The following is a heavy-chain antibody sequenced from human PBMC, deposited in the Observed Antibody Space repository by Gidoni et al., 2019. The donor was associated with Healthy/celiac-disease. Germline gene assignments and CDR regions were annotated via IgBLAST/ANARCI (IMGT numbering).Heavy chain of an antibody. V-gene: IGHV4-34*01. Sequence: QVQLQQWGAGLLKPSETLSLTCAVYGGSFSNYYWTWIRQPPGKGLEWIGEINHSGSTNYNPSLKSRVTMSVDTANNQFSLRLSSVTAADTAVYYCARNQGRRYFDWLRYFQHWGQGTLVTVSS. CDR1: GGSFSNYY. J-gene: IGHJ1*01. CDR2: INHSGST. CDR3: ARNQGRRYFDWLRYFQH. D-gene: IGHD3-9*01.